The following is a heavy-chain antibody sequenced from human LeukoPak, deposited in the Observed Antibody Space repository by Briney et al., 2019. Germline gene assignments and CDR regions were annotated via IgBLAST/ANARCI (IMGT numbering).Heavy chain of an antibody. CDR3: ARLRDNWNHFDY. V-gene: IGHV4-34*01. J-gene: IGHJ4*02. CDR2: VNPSGGA. D-gene: IGHD1-20*01. CDR1: GGSFSGFY. Sequence: PSETLSLTCAIYGGSFSGFYWSWIRQPPGTGLEWIGEVNPSGGAFYNPSLKSRVTISIDTSKQQFFLKLRSVAAADTAVYYCARLRDNWNHFDYWGQGTLVTVSS.